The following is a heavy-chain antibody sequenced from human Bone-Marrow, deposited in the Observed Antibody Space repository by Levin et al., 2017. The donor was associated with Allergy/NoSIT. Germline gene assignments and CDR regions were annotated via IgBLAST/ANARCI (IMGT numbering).Heavy chain of an antibody. V-gene: IGHV1-2*02. J-gene: IGHJ5*02. CDR1: GYTFTGYY. Sequence: ASVKVSCKASGYTFTGYYMHWVRQAPGQGLEWMGWINPNSGGTNYAQKFQGRVTMTRDTSISTAYMELSRLRSDDTAVYYCARGGLVGATKWVWDPFDPWGQGTLVTVSS. CDR2: INPNSGGT. D-gene: IGHD1-26*01. CDR3: ARGGLVGATKWVWDPFDP.